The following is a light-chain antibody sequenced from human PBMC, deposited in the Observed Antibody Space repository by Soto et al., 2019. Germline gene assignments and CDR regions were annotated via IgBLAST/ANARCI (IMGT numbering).Light chain of an antibody. CDR2: GNS. Sequence: QSVLTQPPSVSGAPGQRVTISCTGSSSNIGANYHVHWYQQLPGTAPKLLIYGNSNRPSGVPDRFSGSKSGTSASLAITGLQAEDEADYYCQSYDSSLSGSVFGGETKLTVL. J-gene: IGLJ2*01. CDR3: QSYDSSLSGSV. V-gene: IGLV1-40*01. CDR1: SSNIGANYH.